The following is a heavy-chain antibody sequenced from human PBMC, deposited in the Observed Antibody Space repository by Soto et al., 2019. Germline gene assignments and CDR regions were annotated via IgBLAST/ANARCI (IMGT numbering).Heavy chain of an antibody. V-gene: IGHV4-31*03. CDR2: IYYRGST. J-gene: IGHJ4*02. CDR1: GDSISSGVYY. D-gene: IGHD6-13*01. CDR3: ARLYIAAAAFDS. Sequence: QVQLQEPGPGLVKPSQTLSLTCTVSGDSISSGVYYWSWIRQHPGKGLEWIGYIYYRGSTYYTPSLKSGVTTSVDTYNNQFSLKRSSGTAADTAVYYGARLYIAAAAFDSWGQGTLVTVAS.